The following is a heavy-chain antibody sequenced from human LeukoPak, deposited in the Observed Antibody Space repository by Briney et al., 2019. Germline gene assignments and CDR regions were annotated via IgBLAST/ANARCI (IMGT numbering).Heavy chain of an antibody. V-gene: IGHV5-51*01. CDR2: IYPGDSDT. Sequence: GESLKISCKASGYSFPIYWIVWVRQMPGKGLEWMGIIYPGDSDTRYSPSFQGQVTISADKSISTAYLQWSSLKASDTAMYYCARQSDLGASGSPPPEVDYWGQGTMVTVSS. CDR3: ARQSDLGASGSPPPEVDY. D-gene: IGHD3-10*01. CDR1: GYSFPIYW. J-gene: IGHJ3*01.